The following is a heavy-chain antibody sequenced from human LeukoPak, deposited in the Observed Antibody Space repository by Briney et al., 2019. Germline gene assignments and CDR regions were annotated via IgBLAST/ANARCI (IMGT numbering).Heavy chain of an antibody. V-gene: IGHV3-66*01. CDR3: ASGRRGIIAAGLDY. CDR1: GFTVSSNF. CDR2: IYSGGST. J-gene: IGHJ4*02. Sequence: PGGSLRLSCAASGFTVSSNFMTWVRQAPGKGLDWVSLIYSGGSTYYADSVKGRFTISGDNSKNTLYLQMNSLRDEDTAVYYCASGRRGIIAAGLDYWGQGTLVTVSS. D-gene: IGHD6-13*01.